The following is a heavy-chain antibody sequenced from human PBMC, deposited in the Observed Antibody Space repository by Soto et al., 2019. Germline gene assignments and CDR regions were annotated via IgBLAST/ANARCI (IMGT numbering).Heavy chain of an antibody. CDR2: ISAYNGNT. CDR1: GYTFTSYG. J-gene: IGHJ4*02. CDR3: ARERYYYDSSGYYYYFDY. V-gene: IGHV1-18*01. Sequence: QVQLVQSGAEVKKPGASVKVSCKASGYTFTSYGISWVRQAPGQGLEWMGWISAYNGNTNYAQKLQGRVTMTTDTSTSTAYMELRSLRSDDTAVYYCARERYYYDSSGYYYYFDYWGQGTLVTVSS. D-gene: IGHD3-22*01.